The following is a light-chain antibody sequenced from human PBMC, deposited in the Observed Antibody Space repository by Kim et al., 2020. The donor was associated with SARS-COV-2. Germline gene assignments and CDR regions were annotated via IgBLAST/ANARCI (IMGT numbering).Light chain of an antibody. V-gene: IGKV3-11*01. CDR3: QQRLSWPLV. Sequence: EIVLTQFPATLSLSPGERATLSCRASPGVDSYLAWYQQKPGQAPRLLIYDASNRATGIPARFSGSGSGTDFTLTISSLEPGDSAVYFCQQRLSWPLVFGQGTKLEIK. CDR2: DAS. CDR1: PGVDSY. J-gene: IGKJ2*01.